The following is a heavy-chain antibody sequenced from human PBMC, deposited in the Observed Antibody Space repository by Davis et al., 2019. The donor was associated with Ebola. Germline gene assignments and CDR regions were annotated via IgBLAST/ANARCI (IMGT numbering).Heavy chain of an antibody. Sequence: PGGSLRLSCAASGFIFSSYAMSWVRQAPGKGLEWVSSISVRSITYHADSVKGRFTISRDNSKNTLYLQMSSLRAEDTAVYYCAKVHPPTTVTTGWLDPWGQGTLVTVSS. D-gene: IGHD4-17*01. CDR2: ISVRSIT. J-gene: IGHJ5*02. CDR1: GFIFSSYA. V-gene: IGHV3-23*01. CDR3: AKVHPPTTVTTGWLDP.